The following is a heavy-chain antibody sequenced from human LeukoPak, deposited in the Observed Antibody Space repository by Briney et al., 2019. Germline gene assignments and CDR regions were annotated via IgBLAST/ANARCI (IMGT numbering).Heavy chain of an antibody. D-gene: IGHD3-10*01. V-gene: IGHV1-46*01. CDR2: INPSGGST. Sequence: GASVKVSCKASGYTFTSYSMHWVRQAPGQGLDWMGIINPSGGSTTYAQKFQGRVTMTRNTSISTAYMELSSLRSEDTAVYYCARAPGSLRPDYWGQGTLVTVSS. CDR1: GYTFTSYS. CDR3: ARAPGSLRPDY. J-gene: IGHJ4*02.